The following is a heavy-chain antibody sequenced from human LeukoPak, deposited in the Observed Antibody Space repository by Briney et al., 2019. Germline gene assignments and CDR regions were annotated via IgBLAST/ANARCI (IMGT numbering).Heavy chain of an antibody. Sequence: PSETLSLTCTVSGYSISSGYYWGWIRQPPGKGLEWIGSIYHSGSSYYNPSLKSRVTISVDTSKNQFSLKLSSVTAADTAVYYCARDYGDYGHYFDYWGQGTLVTVSS. CDR3: ARDYGDYGHYFDY. J-gene: IGHJ4*02. V-gene: IGHV4-38-2*02. CDR2: IYHSGSS. CDR1: GYSISSGYY. D-gene: IGHD4-17*01.